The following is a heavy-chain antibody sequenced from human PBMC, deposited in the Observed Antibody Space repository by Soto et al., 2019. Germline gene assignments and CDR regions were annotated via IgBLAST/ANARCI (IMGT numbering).Heavy chain of an antibody. CDR1: GGSISSGGYY. CDR2: IYYSGTT. V-gene: IGHV4-31*03. D-gene: IGHD2-21*01. CDR3: AASCVACGGFNYYGMDV. Sequence: SETLSLTCTVSGGSISSGGYYYYWIRQHPGKGLEWIGYIYYSGTTYYNPSLKSRVTISVDTSKNQFSLKLSSVTAADTAVYYCAASCVACGGFNYYGMDVWGQGTTVTVSS. J-gene: IGHJ6*02.